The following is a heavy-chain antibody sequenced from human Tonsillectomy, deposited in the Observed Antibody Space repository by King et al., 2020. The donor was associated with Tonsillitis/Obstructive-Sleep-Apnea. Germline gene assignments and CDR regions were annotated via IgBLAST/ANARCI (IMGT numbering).Heavy chain of an antibody. CDR1: GYTFTSYA. CDR3: AGEDVVVVPASSQCDS. D-gene: IGHD2-2*01. V-gene: IGHV1-3*01. CDR2: INAGNGNT. Sequence: QLVQSGAEVKKPGASVKVSCKASGYTFTSYAMHWVRQAPGQRLEWMGWINAGNGNTKYSQKFQGRVTITRYTSASTAYMELSSLRSEDAAVYYCAGEDVVVVPASSQCDSWGQGPLVTVSS. J-gene: IGHJ4*02.